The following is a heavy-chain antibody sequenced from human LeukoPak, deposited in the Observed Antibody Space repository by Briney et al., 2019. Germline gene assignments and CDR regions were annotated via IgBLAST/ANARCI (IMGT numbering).Heavy chain of an antibody. D-gene: IGHD6-13*01. CDR2: INPNSGDT. V-gene: IGHV1-2*06. J-gene: IGHJ3*02. CDR1: GYTFTGYH. CDR3: ARDNQQLDAFDI. Sequence: ASVKVSCKASGYTFTGYHMHWVRQAPGQGLEWMGRINPNSGDTNYAQKFQGRVTMTRDTSISTAYMELRSLRSDDTAVYYCARDNQQLDAFDIWGQGTMVTVSS.